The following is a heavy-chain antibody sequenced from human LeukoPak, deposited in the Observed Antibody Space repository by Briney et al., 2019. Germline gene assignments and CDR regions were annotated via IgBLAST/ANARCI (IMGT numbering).Heavy chain of an antibody. CDR2: ISYDGSNK. CDR1: GFTFSSYA. CDR3: ARDLGCSSTSCYGNWFDP. J-gene: IGHJ5*02. V-gene: IGHV3-30*04. Sequence: GRSLRLSCAASGFTFSSYAMHWVRQAPGKGLEWVLVISYDGSNKYYADSVKGRFPISRDNSKNTLYLQMNSLRAEDTAVYYCARDLGCSSTSCYGNWFDPWGQGTLVTASS. D-gene: IGHD2-2*01.